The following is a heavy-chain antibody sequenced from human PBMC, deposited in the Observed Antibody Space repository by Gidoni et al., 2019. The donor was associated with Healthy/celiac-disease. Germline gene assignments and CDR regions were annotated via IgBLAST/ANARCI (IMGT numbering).Heavy chain of an antibody. Sequence: QLQLQESGPGLVKPSETLSLTCTVSGGSISSSSYYWGWIRQPPGKGLEWIGSIYYSGSTYYNPSLKSRVTISVDTSKNQFSLKLSSVTAADTAVYYCARQGWYNAFDIWGQGKMVTVSS. CDR3: ARQGWYNAFDI. CDR2: IYYSGST. CDR1: GGSISSSSYY. J-gene: IGHJ3*02. V-gene: IGHV4-39*01. D-gene: IGHD2-15*01.